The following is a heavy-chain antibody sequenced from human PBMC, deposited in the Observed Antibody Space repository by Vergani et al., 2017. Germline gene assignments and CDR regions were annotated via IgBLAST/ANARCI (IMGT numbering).Heavy chain of an antibody. D-gene: IGHD5-18*01. Sequence: EVQLVEPGGGLVPPGRSLRLSCAASGFSFGDYAMAWVRQAPGKGLEWVAFIRNKAYGGSTEYAASVKGRFTISRDDSKKLAYLQLSGLKTEDTAVYFCSRGRGYSFDYSDYWGQGTLVTVSS. CDR2: IRNKAYGGST. J-gene: IGHJ4*02. V-gene: IGHV3-49*04. CDR3: SRGRGYSFDYSDY. CDR1: GFSFGDYA.